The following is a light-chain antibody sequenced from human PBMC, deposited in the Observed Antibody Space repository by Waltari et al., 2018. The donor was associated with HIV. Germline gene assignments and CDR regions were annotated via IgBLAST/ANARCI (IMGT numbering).Light chain of an antibody. Sequence: DIVMTQSPDSLAVSLGEKATINCKSSQSLLYSSNNNNYLAWYQQRPGQSPKLLIYGASTRESGIPDRFSGSGSGTDFTLKISRVEAEDVGVYFCMEGTYWPYIFGQGTKLEI. CDR2: GAS. CDR3: MEGTYWPYI. J-gene: IGKJ2*01. V-gene: IGKV4-1*01. CDR1: QSLLYSSNNNNY.